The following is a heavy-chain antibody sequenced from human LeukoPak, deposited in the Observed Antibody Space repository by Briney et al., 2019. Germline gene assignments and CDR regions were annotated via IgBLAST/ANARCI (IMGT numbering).Heavy chain of an antibody. CDR2: IYPGDSDT. J-gene: IGHJ3*02. CDR3: ARQKYYYDSSGYYPRYAFDI. V-gene: IGHV5-51*01. D-gene: IGHD3-22*01. Sequence: GESLKISCKASGYTFTGDWIGWVRQMPGKGLEWMGIIYPGDSDTKYNAPFQGQVTISADKSISTAYLQWSGLKASDTAMYYCARQKYYYDSSGYYPRYAFDIWGQGTMVTVSS. CDR1: GYTFTGDW.